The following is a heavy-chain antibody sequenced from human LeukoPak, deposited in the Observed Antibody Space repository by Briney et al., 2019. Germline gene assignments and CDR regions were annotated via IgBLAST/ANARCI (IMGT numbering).Heavy chain of an antibody. CDR3: ANVPTYYYDSSGYYYF. Sequence: GGSLRLSCAASGFTFSSYAMSWVRQAPGKGLEWVSAISGSGGSTYYADSVKGRFTISRDNPKNTLYLQMNSLRAEDTAVYYCANVPTYYYDSSGYYYFWGQGTLVTVSS. CDR1: GFTFSSYA. CDR2: ISGSGGST. D-gene: IGHD3-22*01. V-gene: IGHV3-23*01. J-gene: IGHJ4*02.